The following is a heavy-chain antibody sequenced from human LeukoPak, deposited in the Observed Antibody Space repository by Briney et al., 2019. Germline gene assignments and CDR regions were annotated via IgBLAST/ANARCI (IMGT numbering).Heavy chain of an antibody. CDR3: AKAYRYSSGWYFDY. Sequence: PGGSLRLSCAASGFTFSSYAVSWVRQAPGKGLEWVSAISGSGGSTYYADSVKGRFTISRDSSKNTLYLQMNSLRAEDTAVYYCAKAYRYSSGWYFDYWGQGTLVTVSS. J-gene: IGHJ4*02. D-gene: IGHD6-19*01. CDR1: GFTFSSYA. V-gene: IGHV3-23*01. CDR2: ISGSGGST.